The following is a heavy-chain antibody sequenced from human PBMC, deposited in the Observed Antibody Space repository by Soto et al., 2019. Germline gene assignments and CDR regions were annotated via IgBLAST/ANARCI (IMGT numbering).Heavy chain of an antibody. CDR3: AKDRHPDGIWTFDY. J-gene: IGHJ4*02. V-gene: IGHV3-48*01. Sequence: PGGSLRLSCAASGFTFSNYGMNWVRQAPGKRLEWVSYISGSTSSIDYADSVKGRFIISRDSAKNSLYLQMNSLRVEDTAVYYCAKDRHPDGIWTFDYWGQGAPVTVSS. D-gene: IGHD3-9*01. CDR2: ISGSTSSI. CDR1: GFTFSNYG.